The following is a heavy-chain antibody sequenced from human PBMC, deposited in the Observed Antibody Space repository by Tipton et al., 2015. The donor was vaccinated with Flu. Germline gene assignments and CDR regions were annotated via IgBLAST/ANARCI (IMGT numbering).Heavy chain of an antibody. V-gene: IGHV4-34*01. J-gene: IGHJ4*02. D-gene: IGHD3-10*01. Sequence: TLSLTCAVYGGSFSGYYWSWIRQSPEKGLEWIGEINHSGSTNYNPSLKSRVTISVDTSKNQCSLKLSSVTAADTAVYYCARGGRPRGSPIREARGSRKFDHWGQGTLVTVSS. CDR2: INHSGST. CDR1: GGSFSGYY. CDR3: ARGGRPRGSPIREARGSRKFDH.